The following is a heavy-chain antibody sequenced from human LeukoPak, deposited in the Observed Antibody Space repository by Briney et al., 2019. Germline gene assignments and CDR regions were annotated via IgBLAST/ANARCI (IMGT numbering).Heavy chain of an antibody. Sequence: GGSLRLSCEVSGSNFGSYGMNWVRQAPGKGLEWVSSISRGSDHIFYADSMKGRFTISRDNAKNSLYLQMNSLGAEDTAVYYCARDLGYCTNGVCHTRFDYWGQGTLVAVSS. CDR2: ISRGSDHI. CDR1: GSNFGSYG. V-gene: IGHV3-21*01. CDR3: ARDLGYCTNGVCHTRFDY. J-gene: IGHJ4*02. D-gene: IGHD2-8*01.